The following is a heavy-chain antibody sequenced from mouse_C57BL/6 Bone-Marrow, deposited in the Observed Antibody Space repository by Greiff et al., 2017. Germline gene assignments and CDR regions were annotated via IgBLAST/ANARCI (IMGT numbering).Heavy chain of an antibody. Sequence: VQLQQSGAELVRPGASVKLSCTASGFNIKDDYMHWVKQRPEQGLEWIGWIDPENGDTEYASKFQGKATITADTSSKTAYLQLSSLTAEDTAVYYCTTGNYLAWFAYWGQGTLVTVSA. D-gene: IGHD5-5*01. V-gene: IGHV14-4*01. J-gene: IGHJ3*01. CDR1: GFNIKDDY. CDR2: IDPENGDT. CDR3: TTGNYLAWFAY.